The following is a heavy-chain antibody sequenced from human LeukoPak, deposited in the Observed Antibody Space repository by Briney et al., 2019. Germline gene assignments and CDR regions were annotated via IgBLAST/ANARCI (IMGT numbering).Heavy chain of an antibody. CDR1: GGSISSYY. Sequence: SETLSLTCTVSGGSISSYYWRWIRRPPGKGLEWIGYIYYSGSTNYNPSLKSRVTISVDTSKNQFSLKLSSVTAADTAVYYCARGPRGTFDYWGQGTLVTVSS. J-gene: IGHJ4*02. V-gene: IGHV4-59*01. CDR3: ARGPRGTFDY. CDR2: IYYSGST.